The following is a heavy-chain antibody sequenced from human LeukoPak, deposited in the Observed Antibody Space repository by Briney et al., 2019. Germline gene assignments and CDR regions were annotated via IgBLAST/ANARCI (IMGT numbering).Heavy chain of an antibody. CDR1: GGSISSYY. Sequence: SETLSLTCTVSGGSISSYYWSWIRQPPGKGLEWIGYIYTSGSTNYNPSLKSRVTISVDTSKNQFSPKLSSVTAADTAVYYCAIGLRYFEEGFDYWGQGTLVTVSS. J-gene: IGHJ4*02. CDR3: AIGLRYFEEGFDY. D-gene: IGHD3-9*01. V-gene: IGHV4-4*09. CDR2: IYTSGST.